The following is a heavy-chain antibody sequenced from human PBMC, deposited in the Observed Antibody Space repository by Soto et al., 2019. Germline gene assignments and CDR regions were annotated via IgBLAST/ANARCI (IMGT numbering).Heavy chain of an antibody. V-gene: IGHV1-18*04. Sequence: QVELVQSGVEVKKPGASVKVSCKASGYTFTNHGLSWVRQAPGQGLEWMGWISASNGDTNYAQKFLGRVTVTTDTSTSTGYMELRSLKSDDTAVYYCARIVRGSKIDYYYYMDVWGKGTTVIVSS. CDR2: ISASNGDT. CDR3: ARIVRGSKIDYYYYMDV. CDR1: GYTFTNHG. J-gene: IGHJ6*03. D-gene: IGHD3-10*01.